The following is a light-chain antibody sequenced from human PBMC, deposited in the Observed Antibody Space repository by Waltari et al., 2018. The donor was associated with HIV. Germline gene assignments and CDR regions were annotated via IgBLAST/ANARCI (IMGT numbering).Light chain of an antibody. CDR1: RSNVRTYNI. Sequence: QSAVTQPGSVSVSPGQWITITSTGTRSNVRTYNIFTWYQQFPGKAPQLIVSEVFRRPSGISSRFSGTKSGNTASLTISKLRAEDEADYYCCSYAGDNHYVFGSGTQLTVL. J-gene: IGLJ1*01. V-gene: IGLV2-23*02. CDR3: CSYAGDNHYV. CDR2: EVF.